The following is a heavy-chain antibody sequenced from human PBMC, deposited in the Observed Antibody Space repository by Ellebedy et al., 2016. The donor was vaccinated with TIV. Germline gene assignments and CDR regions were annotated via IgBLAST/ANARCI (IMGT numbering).Heavy chain of an antibody. Sequence: GESLKISCAASAVTFSNYPMSWVRQAPGKGLEWVSYISSSGSTIYYADSVKGRFTISRDNAKNSLYLQMNSLRAEDTAVYYCAREGDTAMVHGMDVWGQGTTVTVSS. J-gene: IGHJ6*02. CDR1: AVTFSNYP. V-gene: IGHV3-11*01. CDR2: ISSSGSTI. CDR3: AREGDTAMVHGMDV. D-gene: IGHD5-18*01.